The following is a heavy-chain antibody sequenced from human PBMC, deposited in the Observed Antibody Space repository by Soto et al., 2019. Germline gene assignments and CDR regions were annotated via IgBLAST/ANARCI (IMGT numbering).Heavy chain of an antibody. CDR1: GFTFSSYA. V-gene: IGHV3-23*01. Sequence: GGSLRLSCAASGFTFSSYAMSWVRQAPGKGLEWVSAISGSGGSTYYADSVKGRFTISRDNSKNTLYLQMNSLRAEDTAVYYCAKVHYYDSSGCEYFQHWGQGTLVTVSS. D-gene: IGHD3-22*01. CDR2: ISGSGGST. CDR3: AKVHYYDSSGCEYFQH. J-gene: IGHJ1*01.